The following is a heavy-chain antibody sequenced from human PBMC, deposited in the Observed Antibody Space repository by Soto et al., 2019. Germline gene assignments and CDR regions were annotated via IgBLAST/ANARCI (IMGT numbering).Heavy chain of an antibody. J-gene: IGHJ5*02. V-gene: IGHV1-18*01. D-gene: IGHD2-2*01. CDR2: ISAYNGNT. Sequence: ASVKVSCKASGYTFTSYGISWVRQAPGQGLEWMGWISAYNGNTNYAQKLQGRVTMTTDTSTGTAYMELRSLRSDDTAVYYCARGYCSSTSCYEVWFDPWGQGTLVTVSS. CDR3: ARGYCSSTSCYEVWFDP. CDR1: GYTFTSYG.